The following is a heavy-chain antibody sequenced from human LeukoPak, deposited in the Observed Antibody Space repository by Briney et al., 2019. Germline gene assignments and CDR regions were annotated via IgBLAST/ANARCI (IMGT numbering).Heavy chain of an antibody. CDR2: IYYSGST. Sequence: SETLSLTCTVSGGSIGSYYGSWIRQPPGGGLEWIGYIYYSGSTNYNPSLKSRVTISVDTSKNQFSLKLSSVTAADTAVYYCARTDSSGYYVWGAFDIWGQGTMVTVSS. D-gene: IGHD3-22*01. CDR3: ARTDSSGYYVWGAFDI. CDR1: GGSIGSYY. J-gene: IGHJ3*02. V-gene: IGHV4-59*08.